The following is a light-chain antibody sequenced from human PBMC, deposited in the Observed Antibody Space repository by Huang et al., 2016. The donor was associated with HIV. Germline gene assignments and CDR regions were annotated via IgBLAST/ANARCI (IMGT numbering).Light chain of an antibody. Sequence: EIVLTQSPATLSLSPGERATLSCRASQSIINYLAWYQQKPCQAPRRLIYDASNRATGIPARFSGSGSGTDFTLTSSSLEPEDFAVYYCQQRGNWPLTFGGGTKVEI. CDR1: QSIINY. V-gene: IGKV3-11*01. CDR3: QQRGNWPLT. J-gene: IGKJ4*01. CDR2: DAS.